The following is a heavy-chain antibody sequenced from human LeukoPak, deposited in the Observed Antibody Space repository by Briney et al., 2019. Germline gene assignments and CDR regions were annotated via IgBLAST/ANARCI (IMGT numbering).Heavy chain of an antibody. J-gene: IGHJ3*02. CDR1: GFTFSSYS. CDR2: ISSSSSYI. D-gene: IGHD3-16*02. Sequence: PGGSLRLSCAASGFTFSSYSMNWVRQAPGKGLEWVSSISSSSSYIYYADSVKGRFTISRDNAKNSLYLQMNSLRAEDTAVYYCAKGGLGELSFDAFDIWGQGTMVTVSS. CDR3: AKGGLGELSFDAFDI. V-gene: IGHV3-21*01.